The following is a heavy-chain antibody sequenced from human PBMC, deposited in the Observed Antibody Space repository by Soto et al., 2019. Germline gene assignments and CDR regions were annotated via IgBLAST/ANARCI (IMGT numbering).Heavy chain of an antibody. V-gene: IGHV1-46*03. CDR2: INPSGGST. D-gene: IGHD3-10*01. CDR3: ARDGYGSGSQNPCFDY. Sequence: QVQLVQSGAEVKKPGASVKVSCKASGYTFTSYYMHWVRQAPGQGLEWMGIINPSGGSTSYAQKYQGRGTMTRDTSTSTVYMELSSLRSEDTAVDYCARDGYGSGSQNPCFDYWGQGTLVTVSS. J-gene: IGHJ4*02. CDR1: GYTFTSYY.